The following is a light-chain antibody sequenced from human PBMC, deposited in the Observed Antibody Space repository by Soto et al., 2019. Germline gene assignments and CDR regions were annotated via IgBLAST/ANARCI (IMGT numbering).Light chain of an antibody. V-gene: IGLV2-14*01. CDR2: EVD. J-gene: IGLJ3*02. Sequence: QSALTQPASVSRSPGQSITISCTGTSSDVGGYNFVSWYQQYPGKAPKLIIYEVDSRPSGVSNRFSGSKSGNTASLTISGLRAEDEADYYCSSWTSRTTQVLGGGTKLTVL. CDR1: SSDVGGYNF. CDR3: SSWTSRTTQV.